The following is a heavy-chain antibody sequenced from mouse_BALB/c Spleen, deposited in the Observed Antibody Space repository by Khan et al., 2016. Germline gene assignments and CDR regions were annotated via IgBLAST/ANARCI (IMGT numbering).Heavy chain of an antibody. CDR2: ISYSGST. D-gene: IGHD4-1*01. Sequence: EVQLVESGPGLVKPSQSLSLTCTVTGYSITSDYAWNWIRQFPGNKLEWMGYISYSGSTSYNPTLKSRISITRDTTKHQFFLQLNSVTTEATATYYCAIHWDDEDYWGQGTQVTVSA. CDR3: AIHWDDEDY. CDR1: GYSITSDYA. V-gene: IGHV3-2*02. J-gene: IGHJ3*01.